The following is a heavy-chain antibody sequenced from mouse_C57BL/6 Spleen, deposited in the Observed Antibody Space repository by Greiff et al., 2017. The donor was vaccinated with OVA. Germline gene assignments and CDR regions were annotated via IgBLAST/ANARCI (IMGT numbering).Heavy chain of an antibody. J-gene: IGHJ2*01. CDR3: ARSDYYGSSYVLDY. CDR2: INPSTGGT. Sequence: VQLKQSGPELVKPGASVKISCKASGYSFTGYYMNWVKQSPEKSLEWIGEINPSTGGTTYNQKFKAKATLTVDKSSSTAYMQLKSLTSEDSAVYYCARSDYYGSSYVLDYWGQGTTLTVSS. D-gene: IGHD1-1*01. CDR1: GYSFTGYY. V-gene: IGHV1-42*01.